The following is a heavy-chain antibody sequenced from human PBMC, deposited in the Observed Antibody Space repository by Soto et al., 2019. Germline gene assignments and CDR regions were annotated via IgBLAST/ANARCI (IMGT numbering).Heavy chain of an antibody. D-gene: IGHD3-22*01. Sequence: EVQLLESGGDLVQPGGSLRLSCAAAGLTFSYSAMNWVRQAPGQGLEWVSTISGSGDATWYADSVKGRFTISRDNSKNPVYLPMTSLRAEDTAEYYCAKVDYYDNRGFFDFWGQGTLVTVSS. CDR1: GLTFSYSA. V-gene: IGHV3-23*01. CDR2: ISGSGDAT. CDR3: AKVDYYDNRGFFDF. J-gene: IGHJ4*02.